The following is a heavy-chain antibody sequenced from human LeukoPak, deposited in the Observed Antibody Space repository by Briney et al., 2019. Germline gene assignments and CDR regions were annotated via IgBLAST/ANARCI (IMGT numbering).Heavy chain of an antibody. J-gene: IGHJ5*02. Sequence: SETLSLTCTVSGGSISSSSYYWGWIRQPPGKGLEWIGSIYYSGSTYYNPSLKSRVTISVDTSKNQFSLKLSSVTAADTAVYYCARERTIVVPAAKLWLDPWGQGTLVTVSS. CDR1: GGSISSSSYY. D-gene: IGHD2-2*01. CDR2: IYYSGST. V-gene: IGHV4-39*07. CDR3: ARERTIVVPAAKLWLDP.